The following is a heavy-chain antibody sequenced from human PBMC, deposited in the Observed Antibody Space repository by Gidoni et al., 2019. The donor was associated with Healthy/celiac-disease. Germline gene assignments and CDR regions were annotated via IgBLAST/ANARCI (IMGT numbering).Heavy chain of an antibody. CDR2: INHSGRT. J-gene: IGHJ4*02. Sequence: QVQLQQWGAGLLKPSETLSLTCAVYGGSFSGYYWSWIRQPTGKGLEWIGEINHSGRTNYNPSLKSRVTISVDTSKNQFSLKLSSVTAADTAVYYCARGDSSSVFLDYWGQGTLVTVSS. V-gene: IGHV4-34*01. CDR1: GGSFSGYY. CDR3: ARGDSSSVFLDY. D-gene: IGHD6-6*01.